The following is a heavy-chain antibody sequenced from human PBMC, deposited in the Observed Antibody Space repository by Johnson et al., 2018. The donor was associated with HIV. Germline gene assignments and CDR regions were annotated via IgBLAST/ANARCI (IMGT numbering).Heavy chain of an antibody. CDR2: ISYDGSNK. CDR1: GFTFSSYA. D-gene: IGHD3-16*01. V-gene: IGHV3-30*04. CDR3: AKGEWGAGTDAFDI. Sequence: QVQLVESGGGLVQPGRSLRLSCAASGFTFSSYAMHWVRQAPGKGLEWVAVISYDGSNKYYADSVKGRFTISRDNSKKTLYLQMNSLRAEDTAVYYCAKGEWGAGTDAFDIWGQGTMVTVSS. J-gene: IGHJ3*02.